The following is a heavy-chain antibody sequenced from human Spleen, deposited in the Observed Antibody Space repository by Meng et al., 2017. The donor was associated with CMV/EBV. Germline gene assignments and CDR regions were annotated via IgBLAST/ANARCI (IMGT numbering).Heavy chain of an antibody. J-gene: IGHJ4*02. CDR3: AKDPGLQLWNDY. V-gene: IGHV3-23*01. CDR1: GFTFSPYT. Sequence: LSLTCAASGFTFSPYTMTWVRQAPGKGLEWVSGISGSGSDTYYADSVKGRFSISRDNSKSTLYLQMNNLRAEDTAIYYCAKDPGLQLWNDYWGQGTLVTVSS. D-gene: IGHD1-1*01. CDR2: ISGSGSDT.